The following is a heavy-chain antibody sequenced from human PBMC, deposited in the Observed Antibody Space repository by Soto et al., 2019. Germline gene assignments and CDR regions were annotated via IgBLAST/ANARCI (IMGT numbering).Heavy chain of an antibody. Sequence: SGPTLVNPTQTLTLTCTFSGFSLSTTDVGVGWIRQPPGKALEWLALIYWNDDKRYSTSLKSRLTITKDNSKNQVVLTMTGRGPVDTATYYCAQRHPHCRGGGCKSRYFDYWGKGILVTVS. CDR2: IYWNDDK. D-gene: IGHD2-15*01. CDR3: AQRHPHCRGGGCKSRYFDY. J-gene: IGHJ4*02. V-gene: IGHV2-5*01. CDR1: GFSLSTTDVG.